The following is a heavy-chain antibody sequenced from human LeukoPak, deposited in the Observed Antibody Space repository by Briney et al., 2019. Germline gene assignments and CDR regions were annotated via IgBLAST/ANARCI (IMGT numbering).Heavy chain of an antibody. CDR1: GYRFISYW. V-gene: IGHV5-51*01. CDR2: IYPGDSDT. Sequence: GESLKISCAGSGYRFISYWIGWVRQLPGKGLEWMGIIYPGDSDTRYSPSFQGQVTISADKSISTAYLQWSSLKASDTAMYYCATGYGSGRGAFDIWGQGTMVTVSS. J-gene: IGHJ3*02. CDR3: ATGYGSGRGAFDI. D-gene: IGHD6-19*01.